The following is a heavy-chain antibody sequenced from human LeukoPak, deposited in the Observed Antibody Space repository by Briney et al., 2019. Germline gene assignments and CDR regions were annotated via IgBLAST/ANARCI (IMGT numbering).Heavy chain of an antibody. CDR1: GFIFTIYN. Sequence: GGSLRLSCAASGFIFTIYNMNWVRQAPGKGLEWVSSIRSSSNYIYYADSVKGRFTISRDNAKNSLYLQMNSLRGEDTAVYYCAREPNYYYYGLDVWGQGTTVTVS. CDR2: IRSSSNYI. J-gene: IGHJ6*02. V-gene: IGHV3-21*01. CDR3: AREPNYYYYGLDV.